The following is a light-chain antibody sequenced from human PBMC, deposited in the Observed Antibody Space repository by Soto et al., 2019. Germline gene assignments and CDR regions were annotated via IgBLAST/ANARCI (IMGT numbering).Light chain of an antibody. J-gene: IGKJ5*01. CDR2: GAS. Sequence: EIVLTQAPCTLSLSPGESATLSCRASQRVSSSYLAWYQQKPGQAPRLLIYGASSRATGIPDRFSGSGSGTGFTLTISRLEPEDFAVYYCQQYGSSPITFGHGTRLDIK. V-gene: IGKV3-20*01. CDR1: QRVSSSY. CDR3: QQYGSSPIT.